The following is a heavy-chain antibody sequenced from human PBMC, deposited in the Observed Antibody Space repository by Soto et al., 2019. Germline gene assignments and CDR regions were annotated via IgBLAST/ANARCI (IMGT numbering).Heavy chain of an antibody. D-gene: IGHD3-3*01. J-gene: IGHJ6*03. CDR3: ARDVRFSESMKGVYYMDV. CDR2: IYYSGST. CDR1: GGSISSGGYY. Sequence: PSETLSLTCTVSGGSISSGGYYWSWIRQHPGKGLEWIGYIYYSGSTYYNPSLKSRVTISVDTSKNQFSLKLSSVTAADTAVYYCARDVRFSESMKGVYYMDVWGKGTTVTVSS. V-gene: IGHV4-31*03.